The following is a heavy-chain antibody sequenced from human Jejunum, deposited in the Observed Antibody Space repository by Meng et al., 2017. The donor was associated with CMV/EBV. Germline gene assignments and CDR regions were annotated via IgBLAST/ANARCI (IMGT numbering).Heavy chain of an antibody. CDR2: TNARSKWTT. CDR1: GARVSRNGPA. V-gene: IGHV6-1*01. CDR3: AKAPRYNWNFDY. D-gene: IGHD1-20*01. J-gene: IGHJ4*02. Sequence: SGARVSRNGPAWALVRQCRSSGLEWQTRTNARSKWTTNNARAVSSAIAYIPDTTHSYFSLQLNSGAPEDTAVYYCAKAPRYNWNFDYWGQGTLVTVSS.